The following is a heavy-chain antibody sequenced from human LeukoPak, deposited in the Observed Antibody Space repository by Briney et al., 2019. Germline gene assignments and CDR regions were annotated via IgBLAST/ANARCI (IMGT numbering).Heavy chain of an antibody. D-gene: IGHD5-24*01. V-gene: IGHV4-38-2*02. CDR2: IYHSGTT. CDR3: VRDYRNTMVMGTINFLDS. J-gene: IGHJ4*02. Sequence: SETLSLTCTVSGYSISSGYYWGWIRQSPGKGLEWIGSIYHSGTTYYNPSLRSRVTISVDTSKNQISLKLSSVTAADTALYYCVRDYRNTMVMGTINFLDSWGQGMLVTVSS. CDR1: GYSISSGYY.